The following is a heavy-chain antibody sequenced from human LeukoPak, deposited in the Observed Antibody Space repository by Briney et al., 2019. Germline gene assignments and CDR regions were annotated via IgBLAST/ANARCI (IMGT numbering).Heavy chain of an antibody. CDR2: ISWNSGSI. Sequence: PGRSLRLSCAASGFTFDDYAMHWVRQAPGKGLEWVSGISWNSGSIGYADSVKGRFTISRDNSKNTLYLQMNSLRAEDTAVYYCAKGIHDKNYYYYYMDVWGKGTTVTVSS. CDR1: GFTFDDYA. V-gene: IGHV3-9*01. CDR3: AKGIHDKNYYYYYMDV. J-gene: IGHJ6*03. D-gene: IGHD1-1*01.